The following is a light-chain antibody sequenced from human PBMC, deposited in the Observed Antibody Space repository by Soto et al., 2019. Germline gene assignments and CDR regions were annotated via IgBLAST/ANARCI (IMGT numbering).Light chain of an antibody. CDR2: SNN. Sequence: QSVLTQPPSASGTPGQRVTISCSGSSSNIGSNTVNWYQQLPGTAPKLLIYSNNQRPSGVPDRFSGSKSGTSASLAISGLQSEDEADYYCAAGEDDRNGCVVFGGGTKLTVL. CDR3: AAGEDDRNGCVV. V-gene: IGLV1-44*01. J-gene: IGLJ2*01. CDR1: SSNIGSNT.